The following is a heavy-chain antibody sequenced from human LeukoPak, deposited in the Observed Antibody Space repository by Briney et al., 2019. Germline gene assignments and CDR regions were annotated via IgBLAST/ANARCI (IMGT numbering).Heavy chain of an antibody. Sequence: GGSLRLSCAASGFAFSIYDMHWVRQPTGKGLEWVSAIGTTDNTYYIDSVKGRFTISRENAKNSLYLQMNSLRAEDSAIYYCARVPTNSWYNWFDPWGQGTLVTVSS. V-gene: IGHV3-13*01. CDR3: ARVPTNSWYNWFDP. CDR2: IGTTDNT. J-gene: IGHJ5*02. D-gene: IGHD2-8*01. CDR1: GFAFSIYD.